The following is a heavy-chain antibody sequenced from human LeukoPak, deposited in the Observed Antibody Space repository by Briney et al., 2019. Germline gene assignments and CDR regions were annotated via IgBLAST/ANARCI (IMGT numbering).Heavy chain of an antibody. CDR1: GFTFSTFA. V-gene: IGHV3-23*01. D-gene: IGHD2-8*02. Sequence: GGSLRLSCAASGFTFSTFAMIWVRQPPGKGLEWVSSIFPSGGEIHYADSARGRFTISRDNSKSTLSLQMNSLRAEDTAIYYCATYRQVLLPFESWGQGTLVTVSS. CDR3: ATYRQVLLPFES. CDR2: IFPSGGEI. J-gene: IGHJ4*02.